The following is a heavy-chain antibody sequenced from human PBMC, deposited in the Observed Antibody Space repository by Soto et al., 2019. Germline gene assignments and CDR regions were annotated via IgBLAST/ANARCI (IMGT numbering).Heavy chain of an antibody. CDR1: GGSFSGYY. D-gene: IGHD1-26*01. Sequence: SETLSLTCAVYGGSFSGYYWSWIRQPPGKGLEWIGEINHSGSTNYNPSLKSRVTISVDTSKNQFSLKLSSVTAADTAVYYCARETFTGSYTGYYYYGMDVWGQGTTVTVSS. CDR3: ARETFTGSYTGYYYYGMDV. J-gene: IGHJ6*02. V-gene: IGHV4-34*01. CDR2: INHSGST.